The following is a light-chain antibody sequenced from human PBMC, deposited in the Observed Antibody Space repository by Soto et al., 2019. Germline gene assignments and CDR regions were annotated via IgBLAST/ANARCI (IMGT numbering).Light chain of an antibody. CDR2: SAS. Sequence: EVVLTQSPGTLSLSPGERVTLSCRASQSVASSYLAWYQQKPGRAPRLLFYSASSRATGIPDRFSGSGSGTDFTLTISRLEPEDFAVYYCHLFGSLPETFGQGTKVE. CDR1: QSVASSY. CDR3: HLFGSLPET. J-gene: IGKJ1*01. V-gene: IGKV3-20*01.